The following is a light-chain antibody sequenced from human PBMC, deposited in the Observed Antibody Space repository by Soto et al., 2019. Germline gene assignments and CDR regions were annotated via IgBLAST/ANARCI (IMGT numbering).Light chain of an antibody. CDR2: AVR. J-gene: IGLJ2*01. Sequence: QSALTQPPSASGSPGQSVTISCTGTSSDVGGYNYVSWYQQHPGKAPKLMIYAVRKRPSGVPDRFSGSKSGNTASLTVSGLQAEDEADYYCSSYAGSNTVVFGGGTKLTVL. CDR1: SSDVGGYNY. V-gene: IGLV2-8*01. CDR3: SSYAGSNTVV.